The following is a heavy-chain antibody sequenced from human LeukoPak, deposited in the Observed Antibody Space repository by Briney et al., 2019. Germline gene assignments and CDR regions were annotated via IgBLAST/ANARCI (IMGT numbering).Heavy chain of an antibody. Sequence: GTSLRLSCAAPGFTFSSYAMSWVRQAPGKGLEWVSAISGGGGSAYDADSVKGRFTISRDNSKNTLYLQMNSLRAEDTAVYYCAKDREYYDSSGYDYWGQGTLVTVSS. V-gene: IGHV3-23*01. CDR3: AKDREYYDSSGYDY. D-gene: IGHD3-22*01. J-gene: IGHJ4*02. CDR2: ISGGGGSA. CDR1: GFTFSSYA.